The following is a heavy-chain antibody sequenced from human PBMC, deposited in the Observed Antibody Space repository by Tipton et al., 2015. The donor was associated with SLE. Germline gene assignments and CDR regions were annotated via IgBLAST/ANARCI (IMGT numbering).Heavy chain of an antibody. D-gene: IGHD4/OR15-4a*01. CDR3: ARDPDYGDPGPFFDY. CDR2: INPDGSAT. J-gene: IGHJ4*02. Sequence: GSLRLSCAASGFTFSSSWMAWVRQGPGKGLEWLANINPDGSATYYVDSLKGRFTISRDNAKNSLYLEINSLRAEDTAVYYCARDPDYGDPGPFFDYWGQGTLVTVSS. V-gene: IGHV3-7*01. CDR1: GFTFSSSW.